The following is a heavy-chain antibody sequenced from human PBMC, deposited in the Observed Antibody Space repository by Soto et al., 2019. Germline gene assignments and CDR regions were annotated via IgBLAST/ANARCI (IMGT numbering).Heavy chain of an antibody. CDR1: GFTFSSYS. V-gene: IGHV3-48*01. D-gene: IGHD2-2*01. CDR2: ISSSSSTV. J-gene: IGHJ5*02. Sequence: EVQLVESGGGLVQPGGSLRLSCAASGFTFSSYSMNWVRQAPGKGLEWVSYISSSSSTVYYADSVKGRFTISRDNAKNSLYLQMNSLRAEDTAVYSCARESAALNWFDPWGQGTLVTVSS. CDR3: ARESAALNWFDP.